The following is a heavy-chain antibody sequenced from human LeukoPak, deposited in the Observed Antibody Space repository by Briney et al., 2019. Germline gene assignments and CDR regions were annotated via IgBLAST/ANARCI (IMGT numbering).Heavy chain of an antibody. V-gene: IGHV3-23*01. J-gene: IGHJ4*02. CDR1: GFTFSSYA. CDR3: AKGSRWELLRFPDY. D-gene: IGHD1-26*01. Sequence: GGSLRLSCAASGFTFSSYAMSWVRQAPGKGLEWVSAISGSGGSTYYADSVKGRFTISRDNSKNTLYLQMNSLRAEDTAVYYCAKGSRWELLRFPDYWGQGTLVTVSS. CDR2: ISGSGGST.